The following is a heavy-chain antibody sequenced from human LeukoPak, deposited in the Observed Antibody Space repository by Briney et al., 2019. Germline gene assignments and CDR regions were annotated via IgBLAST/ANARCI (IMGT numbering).Heavy chain of an antibody. CDR2: IYYSGST. J-gene: IGHJ5*02. CDR3: ARHVLGGDFNP. Sequence: SETLSLTCTVSGGSISSYYWSWIRQPPGKGLEWIGYIYYSGSTNYNPSLKSRVTISVDASKNPFSLKLSSVTAADTAVYYCARHVLGGDFNPWGQGTLSPSPQ. V-gene: IGHV4-59*01. CDR1: GGSISSYY. D-gene: IGHD3-10*01.